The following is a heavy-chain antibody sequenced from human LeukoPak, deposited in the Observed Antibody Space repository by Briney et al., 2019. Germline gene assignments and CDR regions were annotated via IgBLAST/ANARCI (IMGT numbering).Heavy chain of an antibody. J-gene: IGHJ4*02. CDR3: ASASSGSYSVRNPPLDY. Sequence: PGGSLRLSCAASGFTFSSYAMHWVRQAPGKGLEYVSAISSNGGRTYYANSVKGRFTISRDNCKSSVYLQMGSLRAEDRAVYYCASASSGSYSVRNPPLDYWGQGTLVTVCS. D-gene: IGHD1-26*01. V-gene: IGHV3-64*01. CDR2: ISSNGGRT. CDR1: GFTFSSYA.